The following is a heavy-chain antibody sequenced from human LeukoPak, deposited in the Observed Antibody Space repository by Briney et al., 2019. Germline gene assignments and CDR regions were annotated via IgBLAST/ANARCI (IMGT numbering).Heavy chain of an antibody. CDR3: ARGRGRFSRAFDI. D-gene: IGHD3-3*01. CDR1: GGSFSGYY. V-gene: IGHV4-34*01. J-gene: IGHJ3*02. Sequence: MASETLSLTCAVYGGSFSGYYWSWIRPPPGKGLEWIGEINHSGSTNYNPSLKSRVTISVDTSKNQFSLKLSSVTAADTAVYYCARGRGRFSRAFDIWGQGTMVTVSS. CDR2: INHSGST.